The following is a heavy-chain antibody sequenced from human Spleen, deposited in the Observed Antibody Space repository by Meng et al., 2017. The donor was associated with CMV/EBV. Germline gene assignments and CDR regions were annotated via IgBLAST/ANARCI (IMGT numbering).Heavy chain of an antibody. J-gene: IGHJ6*02. CDR3: ARASQTWVSDNSYAMDL. CDR2: IYSRGTT. Sequence: GESLKISCAVSGFSVSDNYMNWVRQAPGKGLEWISVIYSRGTTYYADSVRGRFSISRDNSKNTLYLQMNGLRAEDTAVYYCARASQTWVSDNSYAMDLWGQGTTVTVSS. V-gene: IGHV3-66*01. CDR1: GFSVSDNY. D-gene: IGHD6-13*01.